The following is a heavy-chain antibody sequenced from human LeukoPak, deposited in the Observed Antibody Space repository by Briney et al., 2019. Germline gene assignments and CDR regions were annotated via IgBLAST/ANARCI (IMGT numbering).Heavy chain of an antibody. V-gene: IGHV1-8*02. J-gene: IGHJ6*03. CDR3: ATGGYARLLYYMDV. CDR2: MNPNSGNT. Sequence: GASVKVSCKASGGTFSSYAINWVRQATGQGLEWMGWMNPNSGNTGYAQKFQGRVTMTEDTSTDTAYMELSSLRSEDTAVYYCATGGYARLLYYMDVWGKGTTVTVSS. D-gene: IGHD2-8*01. CDR1: GGTFSSYA.